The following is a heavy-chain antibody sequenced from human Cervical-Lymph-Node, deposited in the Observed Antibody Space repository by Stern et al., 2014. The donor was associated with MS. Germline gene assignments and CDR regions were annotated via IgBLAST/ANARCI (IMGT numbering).Heavy chain of an antibody. V-gene: IGHV5-51*01. CDR1: GYSFTIYY. J-gene: IGHJ4*02. Sequence: EVQLVASGAEVKKPGESLKISCKLSGYSFTIYYIAWVRQMPGKGLEWMGVIYPYDSGTTYSQSFQGQVTISGDKSITTAYLQWSSLRASDTAMYYCARQVQGFDYWGQGTLVTVSS. CDR2: IYPYDSGT. CDR3: ARQVQGFDY.